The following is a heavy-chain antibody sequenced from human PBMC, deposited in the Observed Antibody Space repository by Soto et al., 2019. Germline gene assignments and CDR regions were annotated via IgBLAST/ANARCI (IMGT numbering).Heavy chain of an antibody. Sequence: ASVKVSCKGFGYSFMKYGINWLRQAPGQGLEWVGWISPYSGYTHSAQKFHGRLTLTTDTAASTAYMELRILRSADTALYYCAREASVLIPAAQPPRFDSWGQGTLVTFSS. CDR3: AREASVLIPAAQPPRFDS. V-gene: IGHV1-18*01. D-gene: IGHD2-2*01. CDR1: GYSFMKYG. J-gene: IGHJ4*02. CDR2: ISPYSGYT.